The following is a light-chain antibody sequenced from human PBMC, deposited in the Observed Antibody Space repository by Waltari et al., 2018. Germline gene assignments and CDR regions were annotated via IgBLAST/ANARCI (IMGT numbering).Light chain of an antibody. J-gene: IGKJ4*01. Sequence: DIQMTQSPSTLPASVGDRVTITCRASQYVKNNLAWFQQKPGKAPKVLIHEASRLESGVPSRFSGSGFGTEFILSISSLQPDDFATYYCQEYDSLPITFGGGTKVEIK. V-gene: IGKV1-5*03. CDR1: QYVKNN. CDR3: QEYDSLPIT. CDR2: EAS.